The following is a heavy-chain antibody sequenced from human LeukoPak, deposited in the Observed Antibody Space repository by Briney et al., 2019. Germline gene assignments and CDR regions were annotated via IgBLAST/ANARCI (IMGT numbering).Heavy chain of an antibody. J-gene: IGHJ4*02. CDR3: VGRSTVVTPTALVY. D-gene: IGHD4-23*01. Sequence: PWGSLRLSCTASGFTISSYAMSWVRHAQGEGLEWVSTVNGVGGGYYADSMKGRFTIYRDNSKNTLYLQMNSLRVEDTAVYCCVGRSTVVTPTALVYWGQGTLVIVSS. V-gene: IGHV3-23*01. CDR1: GFTISSYA. CDR2: VNGVGGG.